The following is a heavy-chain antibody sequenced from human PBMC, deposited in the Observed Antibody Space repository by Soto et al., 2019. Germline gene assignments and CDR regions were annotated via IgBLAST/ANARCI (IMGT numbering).Heavy chain of an antibody. D-gene: IGHD3-10*01. CDR1: GFTVSSNY. V-gene: IGHV3-53*04. J-gene: IGHJ6*03. CDR3: ARDRKWFGELLSGEKSYYYYYKDV. CDR2: IYSGGST. Sequence: GGSLRLSCAASGFTVSSNYMSWVRQAPGKGLEWVSVIYSGGSTYYADSVKGRFTISRHNSKNTLYLQMNSLRAEDTAVYYCARDRKWFGELLSGEKSYYYYYKDVWGKGTTVTVSS.